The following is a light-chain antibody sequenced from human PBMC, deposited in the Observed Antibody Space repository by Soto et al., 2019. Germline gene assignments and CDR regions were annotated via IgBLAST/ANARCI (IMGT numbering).Light chain of an antibody. V-gene: IGKV1-16*01. CDR2: GAT. CDR1: EGINIY. CDR3: QQYQRQSPS. J-gene: IGKJ4*01. Sequence: DIQMTQSPPSLSASVGDRVTIICRASEGINIYLAWFQQKPGKAPKSLIYGATSLQRVVPSRFSGRRGDTDFSLTISSLQPEHIGTYSCQQYQRQSPSFGGRTQVEIK.